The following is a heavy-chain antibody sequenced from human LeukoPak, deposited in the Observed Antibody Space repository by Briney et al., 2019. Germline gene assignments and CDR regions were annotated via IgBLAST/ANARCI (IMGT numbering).Heavy chain of an antibody. Sequence: GESLKTSCKASRDSFTSYWIGWVRQMPGKGLEWMGIIFPGDSDSRYSPSFQGQVTISADKSINTANLQWSSLKASDTAMYLCARMRDAYPDYWGQGTLLTVSS. CDR3: ARMRDAYPDY. J-gene: IGHJ4*02. D-gene: IGHD5-24*01. V-gene: IGHV5-51*01. CDR1: RDSFTSYW. CDR2: IFPGDSDS.